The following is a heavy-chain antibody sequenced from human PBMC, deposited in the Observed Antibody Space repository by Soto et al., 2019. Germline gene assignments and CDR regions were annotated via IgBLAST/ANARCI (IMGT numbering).Heavy chain of an antibody. Sequence: SETLSLTCTVSGDSISSGPYSWVWVRQPPGKGLEWIGTFYYSGNTYYNPSLESRVTISVDTSKNQFSLSLSSVTAADTAVYYCASNEPTIPAALTLYYWGQGTLVTVSS. CDR2: FYYSGNT. D-gene: IGHD6-13*01. CDR3: ASNEPTIPAALTLYY. J-gene: IGHJ4*02. CDR1: GDSISSGPYS. V-gene: IGHV4-39*07.